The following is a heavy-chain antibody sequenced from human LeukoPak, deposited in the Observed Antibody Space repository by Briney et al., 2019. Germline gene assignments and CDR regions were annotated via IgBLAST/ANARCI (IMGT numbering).Heavy chain of an antibody. J-gene: IGHJ1*01. CDR3: ARVGYSSTYYGSPLPN. D-gene: IGHD6-13*01. CDR2: IKQDGRTK. CDR1: GFTFTSYW. V-gene: IGHV3-7*04. Sequence: GGSLRLSCAASGFTFTSYWMTWVRQAPGKGLEWVANIKQDGRTKYYVDSVKGRFTISRDNTQNSVDLQMNKLRAEDTGVYYCARVGYSSTYYGSPLPNWGQGTLVTVSS.